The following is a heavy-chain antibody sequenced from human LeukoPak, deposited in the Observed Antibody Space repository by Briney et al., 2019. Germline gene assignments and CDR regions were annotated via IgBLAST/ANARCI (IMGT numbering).Heavy chain of an antibody. Sequence: SETLSLTCTVSGGSISSYYWSWIRQPPGKGLEWIGRIYTSGSTNYNPSLKSRVTMSVDTSKNQFSLKLSSVTAADTAVYYCARGSGRQYYYDSSGMGGMDVWGKGTTVTVSS. J-gene: IGHJ6*03. V-gene: IGHV4-4*07. CDR1: GGSISSYY. CDR3: ARGSGRQYYYDSSGMGGMDV. CDR2: IYTSGST. D-gene: IGHD3-22*01.